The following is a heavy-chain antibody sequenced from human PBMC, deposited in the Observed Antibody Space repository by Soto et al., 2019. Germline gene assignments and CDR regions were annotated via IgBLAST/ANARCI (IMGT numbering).Heavy chain of an antibody. J-gene: IGHJ6*02. CDR1: GFTFSNAW. V-gene: IGHV3-15*07. CDR3: TTDLETLKYYDFWSGLWALPELRDSYYGMDV. Sequence: GGSLRLSCAASGFTFSNAWMNWVRQAPGKGLEWVGRIKSKTDGGTTDYAAPVKGRFTISRDDSKNTLYLQMNSLKTEDTAVYYCTTDLETLKYYDFWSGLWALPELRDSYYGMDVWGQGTTVTVSS. CDR2: IKSKTDGGTT. D-gene: IGHD3-3*01.